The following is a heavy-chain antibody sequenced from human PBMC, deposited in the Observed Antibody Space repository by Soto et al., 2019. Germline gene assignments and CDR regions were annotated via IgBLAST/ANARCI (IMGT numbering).Heavy chain of an antibody. Sequence: GGSLRLSCVASGFTVSSNYMSWVRQAPGKELKWVSVIYSGGSTYYGNSVKGRFTISRDNSKNTLYLQMNSLRAEDMALYLCARGFSYSNYVFDYWGQGTLVTVSS. CDR1: GFTVSSNY. D-gene: IGHD4-4*01. J-gene: IGHJ4*02. V-gene: IGHV3-53*01. CDR3: ARGFSYSNYVFDY. CDR2: IYSGGST.